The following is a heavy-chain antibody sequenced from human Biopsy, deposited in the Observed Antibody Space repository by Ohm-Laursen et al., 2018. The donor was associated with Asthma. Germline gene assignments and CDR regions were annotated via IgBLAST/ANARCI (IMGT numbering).Heavy chain of an antibody. CDR1: PGSINDYY. J-gene: IGHJ4*02. V-gene: IGHV4-59*07. CDR2: VHSTGST. D-gene: IGHD6-13*01. CDR3: ARATSTWSQSGPHYFDH. Sequence: SDTLSLTCTVSPGSINDYYWNWIRQIPGKGLEWIGYVHSTGSTRFNPSLKSRLTISVDTSVDQVSLKLTSVTAADTAVYYCARATSTWSQSGPHYFDHWGQGTLVTVSS.